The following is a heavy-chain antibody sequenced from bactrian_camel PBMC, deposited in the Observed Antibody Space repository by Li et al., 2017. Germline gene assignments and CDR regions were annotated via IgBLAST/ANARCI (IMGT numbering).Heavy chain of an antibody. D-gene: IGHD1*01. CDR1: GFTFSNTW. V-gene: IGHV3S6*01. Sequence: HVQLVESGGGLVQPGGSLRLSCAASGFTFSNTWMHWFRQAPGKAREGIAGIRRDGDEYYAGSVKGRFTISQDNAKNAVYLQMNNLKPEDTGVYYCAADYRRAFGGSCDGFGYWGQGTQVTVS. CDR3: AADYRRAFGGSCDGFGY. CDR2: IRRDGDE. J-gene: IGHJ6*01.